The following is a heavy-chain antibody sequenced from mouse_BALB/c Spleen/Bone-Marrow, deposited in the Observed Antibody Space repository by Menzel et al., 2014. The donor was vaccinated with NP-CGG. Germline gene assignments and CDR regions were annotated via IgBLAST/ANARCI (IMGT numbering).Heavy chain of an antibody. CDR2: IDPANGNT. D-gene: IGHD2-1*01. Sequence: VQLQQSGAELVKPGASVKLSCTASGFNIKDTYMHWVKQRPEQGLEWIGRIDPANGNTKYDPKFQGKATITADTSSNTAYLQLSSLTSEDTAVYHCARYGNYCYAMDYWGQGTSVTVSS. V-gene: IGHV14-3*02. CDR3: ARYGNYCYAMDY. CDR1: GFNIKDTY. J-gene: IGHJ4*01.